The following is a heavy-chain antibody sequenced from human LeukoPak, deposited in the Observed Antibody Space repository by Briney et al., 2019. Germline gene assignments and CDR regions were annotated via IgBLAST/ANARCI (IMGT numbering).Heavy chain of an antibody. CDR2: ISSGGSTI. J-gene: IGHJ2*01. Sequence: GGSLRLSCAASGFIFSNYDMNWVRQAPGKGLEWVSFISSGGSTIFYADSVKGRFTISRDDAKNSLYVQMNNLRVEDTAVYYCARDENGDSDFDLWGRGTPVTVSS. D-gene: IGHD5-12*01. CDR3: ARDENGDSDFDL. V-gene: IGHV3-48*01. CDR1: GFIFSNYD.